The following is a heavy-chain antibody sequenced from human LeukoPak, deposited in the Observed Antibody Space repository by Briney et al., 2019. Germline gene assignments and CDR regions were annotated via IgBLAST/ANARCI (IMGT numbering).Heavy chain of an antibody. J-gene: IGHJ4*02. CDR3: AREGGFYRPLDY. CDR1: GGSVTSTNW. Sequence: SETLSLTCGVSGGSVTSTNWWTWVRQPPGKGLEWIGEGHVDGSTNYNPSLKSRLTLSVDLSENHISLRLTSVTAADTAVYYCAREGGFYRPLDYSGQGTLVTVSS. CDR2: GHVDGST. D-gene: IGHD3-3*01. V-gene: IGHV4-4*02.